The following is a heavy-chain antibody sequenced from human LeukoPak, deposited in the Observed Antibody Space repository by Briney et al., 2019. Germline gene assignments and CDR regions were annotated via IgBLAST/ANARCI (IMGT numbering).Heavy chain of an antibody. Sequence: GGSLRLSCAASGFTFSSYAMSWFRQAPGKGLEWVSAISGSGGSTYYADSVRGRFTISRDNSRDTLYLQMNSLRTEDTAVYYCAKGYYDYVWGSYYFDYWGQGTLVTVSS. CDR1: GFTFSSYA. D-gene: IGHD3-16*01. CDR2: ISGSGGST. V-gene: IGHV3-23*01. J-gene: IGHJ4*02. CDR3: AKGYYDYVWGSYYFDY.